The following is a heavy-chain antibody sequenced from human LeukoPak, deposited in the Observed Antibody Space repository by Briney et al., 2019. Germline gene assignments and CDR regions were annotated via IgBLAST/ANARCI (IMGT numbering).Heavy chain of an antibody. D-gene: IGHD5-24*01. J-gene: IGHJ4*02. CDR3: AKDMGDRDGYSPFDY. Sequence: PGGSLRLSCAASGFTFDDYAMHWVRQAPGKGLEWVSGISWNSGSIGYADSVKGRFTISRDNAKNSLYLQMNSLRAEDTALYYCAKDMGDRDGYSPFDYWGQGTLVTVSS. CDR1: GFTFDDYA. CDR2: ISWNSGSI. V-gene: IGHV3-9*01.